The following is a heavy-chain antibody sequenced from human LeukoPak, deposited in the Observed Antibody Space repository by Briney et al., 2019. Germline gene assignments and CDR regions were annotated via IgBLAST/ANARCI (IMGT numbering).Heavy chain of an antibody. CDR2: IYYSGST. CDR3: ARTLYDSSGYLDAFDI. V-gene: IGHV4-30-4*08. Sequence: SETLSLTCTVSGGSISSGDYHWSWIRQPPGKGLEWIGYIYYSGSTYYNPSLKSRITISVDTSKNQFSLKLSSVTAADAAVYYCARTLYDSSGYLDAFDIWGQGTMVTVSS. J-gene: IGHJ3*02. CDR1: GGSISSGDYH. D-gene: IGHD3-22*01.